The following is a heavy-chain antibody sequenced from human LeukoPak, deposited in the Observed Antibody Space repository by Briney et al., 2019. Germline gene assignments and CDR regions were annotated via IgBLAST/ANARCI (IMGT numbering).Heavy chain of an antibody. CDR2: MNPNSGNT. CDR3: ARRPDYDFWSGYYYYYYYGMDV. Sequence: ASVKVSCKASGYTFTGYDINWVRQATGQGLEWMGWMNPNSGNTGYAQKFQGRVTMTRNTSISTAYMELSSLRSEDTAVYYCARRPDYDFWSGYYYYYYYGMDVWGQGTTVTVSS. V-gene: IGHV1-8*01. D-gene: IGHD3-3*01. J-gene: IGHJ6*02. CDR1: GYTFTGYD.